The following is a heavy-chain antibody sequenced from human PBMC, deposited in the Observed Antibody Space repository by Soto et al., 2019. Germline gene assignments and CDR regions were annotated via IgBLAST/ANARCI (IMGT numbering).Heavy chain of an antibody. CDR1: GGSISSSSYY. J-gene: IGHJ5*02. CDR3: ARHPRDRWELLP. V-gene: IGHV4-39*01. D-gene: IGHD1-26*01. CDR2: IYYSGST. Sequence: QLQLQESGPGLVKPSETLSLTCTVSGGSISSSSYYWGWIRQPPGKGLEWIGSIYYSGSTYYNPSLKSRVTISVDTSKNQFSLKLSSVTAADTAVYYCARHPRDRWELLPWGQGTLVTVSS.